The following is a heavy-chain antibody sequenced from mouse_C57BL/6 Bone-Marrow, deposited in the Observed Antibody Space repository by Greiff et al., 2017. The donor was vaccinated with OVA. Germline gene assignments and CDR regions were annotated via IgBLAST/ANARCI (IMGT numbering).Heavy chain of an antibody. CDR1: GYTFTSYW. D-gene: IGHD1-1*01. V-gene: IGHV1-74*01. Sequence: QVQLQQPGAELVKPGASVKVSCKASGYTFTSYWMHWVKQRPGQGLEWIGRIHPSDSDTNYNQKFKGKATLTVDKSSSTAYMQLNSLTSEDSAVYYCACITTVVATPNYFDYWGQGTTLTVSS. CDR2: IHPSDSDT. J-gene: IGHJ2*01. CDR3: ACITTVVATPNYFDY.